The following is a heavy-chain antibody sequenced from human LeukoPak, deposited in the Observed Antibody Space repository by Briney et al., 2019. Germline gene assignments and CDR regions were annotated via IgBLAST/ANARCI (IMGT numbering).Heavy chain of an antibody. V-gene: IGHV3-7*01. D-gene: IGHD4/OR15-4a*01. CDR3: ARDRDVDYGNDGFDI. J-gene: IGHJ3*02. Sequence: GGSLRLSCAASGFTFSSYWMSWVRQVPGKGLEWVASIKQDGSDIYYLHSVRGRFTISRDNAKNSLYLQMNSLGAEDTAVYHCARDRDVDYGNDGFDIWGQGTTVTVSS. CDR1: GFTFSSYW. CDR2: IKQDGSDI.